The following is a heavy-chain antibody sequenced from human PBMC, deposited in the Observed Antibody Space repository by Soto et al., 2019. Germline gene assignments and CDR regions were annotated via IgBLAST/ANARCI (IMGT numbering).Heavy chain of an antibody. V-gene: IGHV4-59*01. D-gene: IGHD5-18*01. CDR3: AKDSGYNYGYFRWFDP. J-gene: IGHJ5*02. CDR2: IYNTGST. Sequence: PSETLSLTCTVSGGSISGYFWSWIRQPPGKGLEWIGYIYNTGSTNYNPSLKSRVTISVDTSKSQFSLKLSSVTAADTAVYYCAKDSGYNYGYFRWFDPWGQGTLVTV. CDR1: GGSISGYF.